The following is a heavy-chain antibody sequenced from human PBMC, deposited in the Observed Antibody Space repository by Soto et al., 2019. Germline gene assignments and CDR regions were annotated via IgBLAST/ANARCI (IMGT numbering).Heavy chain of an antibody. J-gene: IGHJ3*02. D-gene: IGHD1-1*01. CDR2: IWKDGNNK. CDR3: ARDEARTEEPFNT. Sequence: QVQLVESGGGVVQPGQSLRLSCAASGFTVSNYGMHWVRQAPGKGLEWVAVIWKDGNNKYYRDSVKGRFTISRDNSKNTRERQVSSLRGEDRCVYNGARDEARTEEPFNTWGKGRMVTVSS. V-gene: IGHV3-33*01. CDR1: GFTVSNYG.